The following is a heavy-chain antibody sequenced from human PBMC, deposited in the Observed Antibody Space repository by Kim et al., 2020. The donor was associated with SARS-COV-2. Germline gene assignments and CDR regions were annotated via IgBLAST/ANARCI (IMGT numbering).Heavy chain of an antibody. Sequence: GESLKISCKGSGYNFTNYWIGWVRQMPGKGLEWMGIIYPGDSDTRYSPSFQGQVIISADKSISTAYLQWSTLKASDTAMYYCARGNEPVGDNFDYWGQGTLVTVSS. CDR2: IYPGDSDT. CDR3: ARGNEPVGDNFDY. J-gene: IGHJ4*02. V-gene: IGHV5-51*03. D-gene: IGHD1-1*01. CDR1: GYNFTNYW.